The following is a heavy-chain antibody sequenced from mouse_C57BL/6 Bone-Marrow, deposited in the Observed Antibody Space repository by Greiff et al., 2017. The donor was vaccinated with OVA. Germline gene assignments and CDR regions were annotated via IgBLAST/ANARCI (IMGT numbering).Heavy chain of an antibody. CDR2: INPNNGGT. CDR3: ARSRDYGSSQYYFDY. D-gene: IGHD1-1*01. Sequence: EVQLQQSGPELVKPGASVKIPCKASGYTFTDYNMDWVKQSHGKSLEWIGDINPNNGGTIYNQKFKGKATLTVDKSSSTAYMELRSLTSEDTAVYYCARSRDYGSSQYYFDYWGQGTTLTVSS. CDR1: GYTFTDYN. V-gene: IGHV1-18*01. J-gene: IGHJ2*01.